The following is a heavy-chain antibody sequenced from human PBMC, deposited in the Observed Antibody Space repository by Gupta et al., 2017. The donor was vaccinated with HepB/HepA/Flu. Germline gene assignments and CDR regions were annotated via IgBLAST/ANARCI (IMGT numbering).Heavy chain of an antibody. J-gene: IGHJ4*02. CDR3: ARGITGLGDFDY. D-gene: IGHD3-16*01. CDR1: GGSFSGYY. CDR2: INHSGST. V-gene: IGHV4-34*01. Sequence: QVQLQQWGAGLLKPSETLSLTCAFYGGSFSGYYWSWIRQPPGKGLEWIGEINHSGSTNYNPSLKSRVTISVDTSKNQFSLKLSSVTAADTAVYYCARGITGLGDFDYWGQGTLVTVSS.